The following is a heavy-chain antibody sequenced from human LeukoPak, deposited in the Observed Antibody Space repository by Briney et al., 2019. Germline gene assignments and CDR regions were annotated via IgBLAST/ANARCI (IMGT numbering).Heavy chain of an antibody. CDR1: GYTFTSYG. V-gene: IGHV1-18*01. CDR2: ISAYNGNT. J-gene: IGHJ4*02. Sequence: ASVKVSCKASGYTFTSYGISWVRQAPGQGLEWMGWISAYNGNTNYAQKLQGRVTMTTDTSASTAYMELSSLRSEDTAVYYCARGSCSGGSCLVFDYWGQGTLVTVSS. D-gene: IGHD2-15*01. CDR3: ARGSCSGGSCLVFDY.